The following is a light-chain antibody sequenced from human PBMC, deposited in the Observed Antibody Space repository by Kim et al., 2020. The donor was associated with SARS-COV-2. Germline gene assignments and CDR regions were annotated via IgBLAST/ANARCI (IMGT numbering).Light chain of an antibody. CDR3: QQSASYPYT. V-gene: IGKV1D-16*01. CDR1: QNIRSG. Sequence: SASIGDRVTIACRASQNIRSGLAWFQQKSEKAPKSLIYDVSTLQSGVPSRFSGSGSGTEFTLTISSLQPEDFATYHCQQSASYPYTFGPGTKLEI. J-gene: IGKJ2*01. CDR2: DVS.